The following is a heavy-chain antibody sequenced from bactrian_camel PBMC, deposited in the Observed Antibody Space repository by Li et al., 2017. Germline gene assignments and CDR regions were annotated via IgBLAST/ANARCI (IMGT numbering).Heavy chain of an antibody. J-gene: IGHJ6*01. Sequence: QLVESGGGSVQAGGSLRLFCTFSGYTYSPYCLRWFRQEPGKERQGVAVWYISGDKTYYGDSVKGRFTISQDYAKKTVYLLMNSLKPEDTAMYTCVAGQAEGRWCPVEATTSEFGYRGQGTQVTVS. V-gene: IGHV3S25*01. CDR1: GYTYSPYC. D-gene: IGHD6*01. CDR3: VAGQAEGRWCPVEATTSEFGY. CDR2: WYISGDKT.